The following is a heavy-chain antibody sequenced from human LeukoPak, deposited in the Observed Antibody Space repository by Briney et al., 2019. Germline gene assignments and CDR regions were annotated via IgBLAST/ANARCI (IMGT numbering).Heavy chain of an antibody. CDR3: AKRGIYQNWFDP. J-gene: IGHJ5*02. Sequence: GGSLRLSCAASGFTFSSYWMSWVRQAPGKGLEWVANIEQDGSEKYYVDSVKGRCTISRDNAKNSLYLQMNSLRAEDTAVYYCAKRGIYQNWFDPWGRGTLVTVSS. D-gene: IGHD2-2*01. V-gene: IGHV3-7*01. CDR2: IEQDGSEK. CDR1: GFTFSSYW.